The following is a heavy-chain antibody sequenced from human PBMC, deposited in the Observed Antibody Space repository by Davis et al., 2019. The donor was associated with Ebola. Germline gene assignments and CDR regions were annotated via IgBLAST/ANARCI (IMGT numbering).Heavy chain of an antibody. V-gene: IGHV4-39*07. CDR3: ARARLYYYDSSGYPALGWYFDL. CDR2: IQYSANT. CDR1: GGSISSSSYY. D-gene: IGHD3-22*01. Sequence: SETLSLTCTVSGGSISSSSYYWVWIRQPPGKGLEWIASIQYSANTNYNPFLKSRVPISVDTSKNQFSLKLSSVTAADTAVYYCARARLYYYDSSGYPALGWYFDLWGRGTLVTVSS. J-gene: IGHJ2*01.